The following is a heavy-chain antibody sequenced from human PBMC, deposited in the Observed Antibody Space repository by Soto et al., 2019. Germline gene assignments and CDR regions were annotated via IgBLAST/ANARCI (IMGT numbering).Heavy chain of an antibody. CDR2: IYSSGST. V-gene: IGHV4-4*07. J-gene: IGHJ6*02. CDR3: ARVKTVDYYGMGV. Sequence: PSETLSLTCTVSGGSMSSYFWSWIRQPAGKGLEWIGRIYSSGSTDYNPSLKSRVTMSIGTSKNQFSLNPSSVTAADTAVYFCARVKTVDYYGMGVWGQGTTVTVSS. CDR1: GGSMSSYF.